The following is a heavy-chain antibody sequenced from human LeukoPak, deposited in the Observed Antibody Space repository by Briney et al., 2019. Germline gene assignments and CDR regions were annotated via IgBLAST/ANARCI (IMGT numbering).Heavy chain of an antibody. CDR2: IWYDGSNN. CDR3: ARGRNMVRGVHYHFDY. J-gene: IGHJ4*02. CDR1: GFTFSNYG. V-gene: IGHV3-33*01. D-gene: IGHD3-10*01. Sequence: SLRLSCAASGFTFSNYGMHWVRQAPGKGLEWVALIWYDGSNNCYADSVKGRFTISRDNSKNTLYLQMNSLRAEDTAMYYCARGRNMVRGVHYHFDYWGQGTLVTVSS.